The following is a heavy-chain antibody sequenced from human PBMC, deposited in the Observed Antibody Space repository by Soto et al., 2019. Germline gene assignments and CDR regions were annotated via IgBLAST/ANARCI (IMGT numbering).Heavy chain of an antibody. J-gene: IGHJ4*02. V-gene: IGHV3-30*18. Sequence: GGSLRLSCAASGFTFSSYGMHWVRQAPGKGLEWVAVISYDGSNKYYADSVKGRFTISRDNSKNTLYLQMNSLRAEDTAVYYCAKDRGIAAAGTGILDYWGQGTLVTVSS. D-gene: IGHD6-13*01. CDR1: GFTFSSYG. CDR3: AKDRGIAAAGTGILDY. CDR2: ISYDGSNK.